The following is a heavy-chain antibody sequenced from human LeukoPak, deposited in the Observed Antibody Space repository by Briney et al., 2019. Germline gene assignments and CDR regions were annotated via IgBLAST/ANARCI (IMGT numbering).Heavy chain of an antibody. Sequence: SETLSLTCTVSGYSISSGYYWGWIRQPPGKGLEWIESIYHSGSTYYNPSLKSRVTISVDTSKNQFSLKLNSATAADTAVYYCARRPDCGGDCYGIVFDYWGQGTLVTVSS. CDR1: GYSISSGYY. D-gene: IGHD2-21*02. CDR3: ARRPDCGGDCYGIVFDY. V-gene: IGHV4-38-2*02. CDR2: IYHSGST. J-gene: IGHJ4*02.